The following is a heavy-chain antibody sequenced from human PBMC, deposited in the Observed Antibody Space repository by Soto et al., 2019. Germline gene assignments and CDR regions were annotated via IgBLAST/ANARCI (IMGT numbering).Heavy chain of an antibody. CDR2: INHSGST. D-gene: IGHD5-18*01. Sequence: QVQLQQWGAGLLKPSETLSLTCAVYGGSFSGYYWSWIRQPPGKGLEWIGEINHSGSTNYNPSLKSRGPISXXTXKXXLSLKLSSVPAADTAVYYCASYGYGYGYGGWWLDPWGQGTLVTVSS. J-gene: IGHJ5*02. CDR3: ASYGYGYGYGGWWLDP. V-gene: IGHV4-34*01. CDR1: GGSFSGYY.